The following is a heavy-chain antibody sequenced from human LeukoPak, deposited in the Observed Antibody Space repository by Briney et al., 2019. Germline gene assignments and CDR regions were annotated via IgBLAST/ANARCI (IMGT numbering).Heavy chain of an antibody. CDR3: ASSSSGWFQRTMDY. V-gene: IGHV1-18*01. D-gene: IGHD6-19*01. J-gene: IGHJ4*02. Sequence: ASVKVSCKASGYTFTSYGISWVRQAPGQGLEWMGWISAYNGNTNYAQKLQGRVTMTTDTSTSTAYMELRSLRYDDTAVYYCASSSSGWFQRTMDYWGQGTLVTVSS. CDR2: ISAYNGNT. CDR1: GYTFTSYG.